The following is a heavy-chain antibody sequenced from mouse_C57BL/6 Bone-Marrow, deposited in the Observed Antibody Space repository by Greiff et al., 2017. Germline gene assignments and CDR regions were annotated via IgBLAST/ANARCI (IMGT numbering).Heavy chain of an antibody. CDR3: ARSGANYYGSSYFDY. V-gene: IGHV2-9-1*01. J-gene: IGHJ2*01. CDR2: IWTGRGT. D-gene: IGHD1-1*01. CDR1: GFSLTSYA. Sequence: QVQLKESGPGLVAPSQSLSITCTVSGFSLTSYAISWVRQPPGQGLEWLGVIWTGRGTNYNSALKSRLNISKDNSKSQVFLKMNSRQTDDTARYDCARSGANYYGSSYFDYWGQGTTLTVSS.